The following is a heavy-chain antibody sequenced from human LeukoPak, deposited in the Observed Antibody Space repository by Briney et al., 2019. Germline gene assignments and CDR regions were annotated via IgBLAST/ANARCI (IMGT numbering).Heavy chain of an antibody. J-gene: IGHJ4*02. CDR3: AKDPAVAGIWGNY. CDR1: GFTFSSYG. CDR2: IRYDGSNK. V-gene: IGHV3-30*02. Sequence: GGSLRLSCAASGFTFSSYGMHWVRQAPGKGLEWVAFIRYDGSNKYYADSVKGRFTISRDNSKNTLYLQMNSLRAEDTAVYYCAKDPAVAGIWGNYWGQGTLVTVSS. D-gene: IGHD6-19*01.